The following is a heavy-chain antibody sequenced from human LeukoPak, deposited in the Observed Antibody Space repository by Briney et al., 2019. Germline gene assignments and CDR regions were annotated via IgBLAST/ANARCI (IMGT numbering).Heavy chain of an antibody. Sequence: GGALILSCAASGFTLSSYSMNWVRQAPGTGLEWVPSISSSSSYIHYAVPVKGRFTMSSDNARSSVYLQMISLGAEDTAVDYCAGDISSSWPPYYDYGMDVWGQGTTVSDSS. CDR3: AGDISSSWPPYYDYGMDV. D-gene: IGHD6-13*01. CDR2: ISSSSSYI. CDR1: GFTLSSYS. V-gene: IGHV3-21*01. J-gene: IGHJ6*02.